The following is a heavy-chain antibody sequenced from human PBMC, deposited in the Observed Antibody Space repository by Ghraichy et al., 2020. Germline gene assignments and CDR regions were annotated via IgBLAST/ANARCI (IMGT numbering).Heavy chain of an antibody. V-gene: IGHV4-59*01. D-gene: IGHD3-22*01. Sequence: SETLSLTCTVSGASIRTYYWSWIRQPPGQGLEWIGYIYYSGSTNYNPSLKSRVTISIDTSKNQFSLRLSSVTAADTAVYYCARAFPPGTMGVVAGAFDIWGQGTMVTVSS. J-gene: IGHJ3*02. CDR1: GASIRTYY. CDR2: IYYSGST. CDR3: ARAFPPGTMGVVAGAFDI.